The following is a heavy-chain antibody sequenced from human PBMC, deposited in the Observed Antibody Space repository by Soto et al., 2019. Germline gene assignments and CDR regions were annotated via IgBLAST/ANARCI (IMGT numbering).Heavy chain of an antibody. CDR3: ARDPSTPGATVYSSYFDY. CDR2: INAGNGNT. Sequence: QVQLVQSGAEVKKPGASVKVSCKASGYTFTSYAMHWVRQAPGQRLEWMGWINAGNGNTKYSQKFQGRVTITRDTSAGTAYMELSSLRSEDTAVYYCARDPSTPGATVYSSYFDYWGQGTLVTVSS. CDR1: GYTFTSYA. D-gene: IGHD6-25*01. J-gene: IGHJ4*02. V-gene: IGHV1-3*01.